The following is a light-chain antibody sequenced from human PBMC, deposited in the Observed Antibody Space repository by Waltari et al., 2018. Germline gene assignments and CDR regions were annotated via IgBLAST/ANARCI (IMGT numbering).Light chain of an antibody. Sequence: DIQMTQSPSSLSASVGDRVTITCRASQSISTFLNWYQQKPGKAPKLLIYASSNLQSEVPSRFSGSGSGTDFTLTISSLQPEDFATYYCQQTYSTPRTFGQGTKVEIK. CDR2: ASS. CDR1: QSISTF. CDR3: QQTYSTPRT. J-gene: IGKJ1*01. V-gene: IGKV1-39*01.